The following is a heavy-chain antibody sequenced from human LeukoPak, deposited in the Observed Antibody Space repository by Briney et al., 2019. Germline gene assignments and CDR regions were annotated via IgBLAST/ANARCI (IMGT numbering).Heavy chain of an antibody. J-gene: IGHJ6*03. CDR3: ARGHSIEPYYYYYYMDV. V-gene: IGHV4-4*07. D-gene: IGHD4-11*01. CDR1: GYFISSGYY. CDR2: IYTSGST. Sequence: SETLSLTCTVSGYFISSGYYWGWIRQPAGKGLEWIGRIYTSGSTNYNPSLKSRVTMSVDTSKNQFSLKLSSVTAADTAVYYCARGHSIEPYYYYYYMDVWGKGTTVTISS.